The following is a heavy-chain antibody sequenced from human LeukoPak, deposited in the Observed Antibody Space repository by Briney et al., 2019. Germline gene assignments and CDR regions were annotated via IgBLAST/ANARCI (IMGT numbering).Heavy chain of an antibody. CDR1: GYTFTAYY. V-gene: IGHV1-2*02. CDR3: ARDRVVVPAAFDY. Sequence: GAPVEVSCKASGYTFTAYYMHRGRQGPGQGVEVMGWINPNSGGTNYAQKLQGRVTMTRDTSISTAYMELSRLRSDDTAVYYCARDRVVVPAAFDYWGQGTLVTVSS. CDR2: INPNSGGT. J-gene: IGHJ4*02. D-gene: IGHD2-2*01.